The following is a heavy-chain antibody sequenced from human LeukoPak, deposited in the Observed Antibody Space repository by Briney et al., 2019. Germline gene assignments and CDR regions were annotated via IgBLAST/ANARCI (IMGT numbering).Heavy chain of an antibody. D-gene: IGHD2-2*01. J-gene: IGHJ4*02. CDR1: GFTFSRHW. CDR3: ARICSSTDCLIPD. V-gene: IGHV3-74*01. Sequence: GGSLRLSCAASGFTFSRHWMHWVRQAPGKGLVWISRINSDASDTNYADFVKGRFTISRDNARNTVYLQINSLRDEDTAVYYCARICSSTDCLIPDWGQGTLVTVSS. CDR2: INSDASDT.